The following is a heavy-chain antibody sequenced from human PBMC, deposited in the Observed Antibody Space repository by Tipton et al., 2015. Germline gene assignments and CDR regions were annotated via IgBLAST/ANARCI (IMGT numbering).Heavy chain of an antibody. Sequence: GLVKPSESLSLTCNVSGGSVSSGNYYWSWIRQPPGKALEWIGYISYTDTTHYNPSLKSRVSISVDTSKSQFFLKLNSVTAADTAVYYCARLTGDYYDSATYDPTYVDYWGQGILVSVSS. D-gene: IGHD3-22*01. CDR1: GGSVSSGNYY. CDR3: ARLTGDYYDSATYDPTYVDY. J-gene: IGHJ4*02. V-gene: IGHV4-61*01. CDR2: ISYTDTT.